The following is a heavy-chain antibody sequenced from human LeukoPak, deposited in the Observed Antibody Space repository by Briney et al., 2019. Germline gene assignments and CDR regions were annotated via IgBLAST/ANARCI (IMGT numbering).Heavy chain of an antibody. V-gene: IGHV3-30*02. J-gene: IGHJ4*02. Sequence: GGSLRLSCAASGFTFSSYGMHWVRQAPGKGLEWVAFIRYDGNTKNYADSVKGRFTISRDNSKNTLYLQMNSLRAEDTAVYYCASPKVPTARTTYYFDYWGQGTLVTVSS. D-gene: IGHD2-2*01. CDR2: IRYDGNTK. CDR1: GFTFSSYG. CDR3: ASPKVPTARTTYYFDY.